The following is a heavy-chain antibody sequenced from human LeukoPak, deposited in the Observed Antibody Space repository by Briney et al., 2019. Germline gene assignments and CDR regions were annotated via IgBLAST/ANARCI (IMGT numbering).Heavy chain of an antibody. Sequence: SESLSLTCTVSGYSISSGYYWGWIRQPPGKGLEWIVSIYHSVSTYYNPSLKSRVTISVDTSKNQFSLKLSSVTGADTAVYYCAREHLSGWFDPWGQGNLVTVSS. CDR1: GYSISSGYY. J-gene: IGHJ5*02. CDR2: IYHSVST. V-gene: IGHV4-38-2*02. CDR3: AREHLSGWFDP.